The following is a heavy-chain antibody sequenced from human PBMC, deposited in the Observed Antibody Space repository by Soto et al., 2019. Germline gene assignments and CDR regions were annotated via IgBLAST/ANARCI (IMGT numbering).Heavy chain of an antibody. J-gene: IGHJ4*02. CDR2: ISGIFGST. V-gene: IGHV3-23*01. D-gene: IGHD1-26*01. Sequence: GESLKISCAASGFTFRSYAMSWVRQAPVNGLEFVSAISGIFGSTYYADSVKGRFTISRYNSKNTLYLQMNSLRAEDTAVYYCAKDLDSGITKPFDYWGQGTLVTVSS. CDR1: GFTFRSYA. CDR3: AKDLDSGITKPFDY.